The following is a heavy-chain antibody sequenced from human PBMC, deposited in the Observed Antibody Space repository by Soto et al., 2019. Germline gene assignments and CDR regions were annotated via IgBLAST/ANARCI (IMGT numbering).Heavy chain of an antibody. D-gene: IGHD6-13*01. V-gene: IGHV5-10-1*01. J-gene: IGHJ5*02. CDR1: GYSFTSYW. CDR2: IDPSDTYT. CDR3: ARLEVLLGIAAAGPFDP. Sequence: PGAALKISCKGSGYSFTSYWISWVRQMPGKGLERMGRIDPSDTYTNYSPSFQGHVTISADKSISTAYLQWSSLKASDTAMYYCARLEVLLGIAAAGPFDPWGQGTLVTVSS.